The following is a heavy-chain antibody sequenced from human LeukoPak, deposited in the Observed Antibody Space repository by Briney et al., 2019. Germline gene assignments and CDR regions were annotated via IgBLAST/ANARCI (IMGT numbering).Heavy chain of an antibody. D-gene: IGHD1-1*01. CDR3: ARSERVKGIFDF. J-gene: IGHJ4*02. CDR2: MNPNTGGT. CDR1: GYIFTNYY. V-gene: IGHV1-2*02. Sequence: AASVKVSCKASGYIFTNYYIHWVRQAPGQGLEWMGWMNPNTGGTDFAQKFQGRVTLTRDISLTTAYMDLTSPSSDDTAVYYCARSERVKGIFDFWGQGTLVTVSS.